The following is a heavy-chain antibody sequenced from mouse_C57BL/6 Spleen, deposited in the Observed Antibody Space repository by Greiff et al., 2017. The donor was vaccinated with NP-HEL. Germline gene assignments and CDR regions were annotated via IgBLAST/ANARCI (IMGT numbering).Heavy chain of an antibody. CDR2: ISSGSSTI. CDR1: GFTFSDYG. D-gene: IGHD1-1*01. V-gene: IGHV5-17*01. Sequence: EVQVVESGGGLVKPGGSLKLSCAASGFTFSDYGMHWVRQAPEKGLEWVAYISSGSSTIYYADTVKGRFTISRDNAKNTLFLQMTSLRSEDTAMYYCARWGVLRYYYAMDYWGQGTSVTVSS. CDR3: ARWGVLRYYYAMDY. J-gene: IGHJ4*01.